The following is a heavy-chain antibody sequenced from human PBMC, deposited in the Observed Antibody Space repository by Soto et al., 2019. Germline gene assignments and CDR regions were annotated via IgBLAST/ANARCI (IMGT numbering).Heavy chain of an antibody. V-gene: IGHV4-39*01. J-gene: IGHJ4*02. D-gene: IGHD4-17*01. CDR1: GGSISSSSYY. CDR3: ATYAYGGPFDY. CDR2: IYYSGST. Sequence: QLQLQESGPGLVKPSETLSLTCTVSGGSISSSSYYWGWIRQPPGKGLEWIGSIYYSGSTYYNPYLKSRVTISVDTSKNQFSLKLSSVTAADTAVYYCATYAYGGPFDYWGQGTLVTVSS.